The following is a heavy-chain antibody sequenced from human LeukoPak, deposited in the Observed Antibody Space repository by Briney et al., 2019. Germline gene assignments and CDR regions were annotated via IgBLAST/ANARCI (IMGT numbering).Heavy chain of an antibody. D-gene: IGHD3-9*01. CDR3: ARATLLRYFDWLLQPYFDY. J-gene: IGHJ4*02. CDR1: GYTFTNYG. Sequence: SVKVSCKASGYTFTNYGITWVRQAPGQGLEWMGGIIPIFGTANYAQKFQGRVTITTDESTSTAYMELSSLRSEDTAVYYCARATLLRYFDWLLQPYFDYWGQGTLVTVSS. CDR2: IIPIFGTA. V-gene: IGHV1-69*05.